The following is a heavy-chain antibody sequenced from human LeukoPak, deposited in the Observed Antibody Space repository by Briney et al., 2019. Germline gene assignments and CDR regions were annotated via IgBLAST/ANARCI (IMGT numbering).Heavy chain of an antibody. J-gene: IGHJ3*02. CDR3: AKDPGGAVAGQFFAFDI. CDR1: GFTFSSFG. V-gene: IGHV3-30*18. CDR2: ISYDGSNK. Sequence: GRSLRLSCAASGFTFSSFGMHWVRQAPGKGLEWVAVISYDGSNKYYAESVKGRFTISRDNSKNTMYLQMNSLRAEDTAVYYCAKDPGGAVAGQFFAFDIWGQGTMVTVSS. D-gene: IGHD6-19*01.